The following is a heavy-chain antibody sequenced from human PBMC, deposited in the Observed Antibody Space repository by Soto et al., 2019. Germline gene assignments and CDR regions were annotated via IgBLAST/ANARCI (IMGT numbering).Heavy chain of an antibody. CDR3: AKESSTYDYYGMDV. V-gene: IGHV3-30*18. Sequence: QVQLVESGGGVVQPGRSLRLSCAASGFTFSSYGMHWVRQAPGKGLEWVAVISDDGSNKYYADSVKGRFTISRDNYKNTLSLQMNSLGAEYTAVYYCAKESSTYDYYGMDVWGQGTTVTVSS. CDR1: GFTFSSYG. D-gene: IGHD2-15*01. CDR2: ISDDGSNK. J-gene: IGHJ6*02.